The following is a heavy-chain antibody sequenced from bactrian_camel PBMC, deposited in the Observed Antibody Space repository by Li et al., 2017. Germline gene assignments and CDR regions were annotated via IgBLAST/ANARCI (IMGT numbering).Heavy chain of an antibody. J-gene: IGHJ4*01. CDR2: IGTGGGDR. CDR1: GIEYRARC. CDR3: SAGRGHAGFCYGY. Sequence: HVQLVESGGGPVQAGGSLTLSCAASGIEYRARCMGWFRQSPGLGKERDRVASIGTGGGDRYTADSVKGRFAISQDNAKRTVYLQMNSLKPEDTATYICSAGRGHAGFCYGYWGQGTQVTVS. D-gene: IGHD1*01. V-gene: IGHV3S56*01.